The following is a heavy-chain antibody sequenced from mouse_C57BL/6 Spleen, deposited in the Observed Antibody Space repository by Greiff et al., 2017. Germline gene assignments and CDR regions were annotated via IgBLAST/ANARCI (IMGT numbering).Heavy chain of an antibody. J-gene: IGHJ2*01. Sequence: EVQLQQSGPELVKPGASVKIPCKASGYTFTDYNMDWVKQSHGKSLEWIGDINPNNGGTIYNQKFKGKATLTVDKSSSTAYMELRSLTSEDTAVYYCARERLRREYYFDYWGQGTTLTVSS. CDR1: GYTFTDYN. V-gene: IGHV1-18*01. CDR2: INPNNGGT. CDR3: ARERLRREYYFDY. D-gene: IGHD2-4*01.